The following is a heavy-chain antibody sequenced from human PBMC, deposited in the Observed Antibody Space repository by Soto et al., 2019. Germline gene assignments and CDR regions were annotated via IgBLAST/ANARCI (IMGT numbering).Heavy chain of an antibody. J-gene: IGHJ4*02. D-gene: IGHD4-4*01. CDR1: GYTFVTYY. Sequence: ASVKVSCKTSGYTFVTYYISWLRRAPGQGIEWMGWISPHNGKTNYIQSLQGRVTMTADTSTGTAYLELRSLQSNDTAVYFCARDSSNYFDYWGQGTLVTVSS. CDR2: ISPHNGKT. CDR3: ARDSSNYFDY. V-gene: IGHV1-18*01.